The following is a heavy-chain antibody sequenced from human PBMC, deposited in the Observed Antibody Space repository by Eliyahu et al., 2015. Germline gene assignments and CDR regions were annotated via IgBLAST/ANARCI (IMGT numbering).Heavy chain of an antibody. J-gene: IGHJ5*02. D-gene: IGHD3-10*01. CDR3: ARGDWSGSDLEFDP. CDR2: INPNSGDT. V-gene: IGHV1-2*04. CDR1: GYTFTGYY. Sequence: QVQLVQSGAEVKKPGASMKVSCXASGYTFTGYYLHWVRQAPGQGLEWMGWINPNSGDTNYAQKFQGWVTMTRDTSISTAYMELSRLRSDDTAVYYCARGDWSGSDLEFDPWGPGTLVTVSS.